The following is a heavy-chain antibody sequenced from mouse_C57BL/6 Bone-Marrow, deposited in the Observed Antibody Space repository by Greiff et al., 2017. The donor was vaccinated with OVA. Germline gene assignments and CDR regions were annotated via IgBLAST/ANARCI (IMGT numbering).Heavy chain of an antibody. CDR1: GYTFTDYY. Sequence: VQLKESGPVLVKPGASVKMSCKASGYTFTDYYMNWVKQSHGKSLEWIGVINPYNGGTSYNQKFKGKATLTVDKSSSTAYMELNSLTSEDSAVYYCARDLLVDYWGQGTTLTVSS. CDR2: INPYNGGT. D-gene: IGHD2-1*01. CDR3: ARDLLVDY. J-gene: IGHJ2*01. V-gene: IGHV1-19*01.